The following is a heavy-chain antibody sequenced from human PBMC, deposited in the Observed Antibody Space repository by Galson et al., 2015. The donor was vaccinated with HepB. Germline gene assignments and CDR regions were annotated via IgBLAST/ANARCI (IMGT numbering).Heavy chain of an antibody. J-gene: IGHJ4*02. CDR1: GFTFSSYA. CDR2: ISYDGSNK. Sequence: SLRLSCAASGFTFSSYAMHWVRQAPGKGLEWVAVISYDGSNKYYADSVKGRFTISRDNSKNTVYLQMNSLRAEDTAVYYCARSSAVYSSGWYGEFDDWGQGTLVTVSS. V-gene: IGHV3-30-3*01. D-gene: IGHD6-19*01. CDR3: ARSSAVYSSGWYGEFDD.